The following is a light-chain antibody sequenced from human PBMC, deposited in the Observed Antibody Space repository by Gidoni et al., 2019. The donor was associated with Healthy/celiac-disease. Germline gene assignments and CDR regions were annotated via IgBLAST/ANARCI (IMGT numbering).Light chain of an antibody. CDR1: QSVRSSY. J-gene: IGKJ1*01. V-gene: IGKV3-20*01. Sequence: EIVFTQSPGSLSLSPGERATLSCRASQSVRSSYLAWYQQKPGQAPRLLIYGASSRATGIPDRFSGSGSGTDFTLTISRLEPEDFAVYYCQQYGSSQTFGQGTKVEIK. CDR2: GAS. CDR3: QQYGSSQT.